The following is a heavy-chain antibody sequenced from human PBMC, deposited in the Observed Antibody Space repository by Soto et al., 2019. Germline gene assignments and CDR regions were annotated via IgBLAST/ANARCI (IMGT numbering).Heavy chain of an antibody. J-gene: IGHJ6*03. CDR3: ARDGTPGEGYCDYYYYYMDV. CDR1: GFTVSSNY. CDR2: IYSGGST. D-gene: IGHD5-18*01. V-gene: IGHV3-66*01. Sequence: GSLRLSCAASGFTVSSNYMSWVRQAPGKGLEWVSVIYSGGSTYYADSVKGRFTISRDNSKNTLYLQMSSLRAEDTAVYYCARDGTPGEGYCDYYYYYMDVWGKGTTVTVSS.